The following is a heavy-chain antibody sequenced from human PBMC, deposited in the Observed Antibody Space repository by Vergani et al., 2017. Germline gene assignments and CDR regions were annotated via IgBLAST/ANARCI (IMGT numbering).Heavy chain of an antibody. CDR2: IYYSGRT. V-gene: IGHV4-28*06. Sequence: QVQLQESGPGLVKPSDTLSLTCAVSGYSISSSNWWGWIRQPPGKGLEWIGYIYYSGRTNYNPSLKSRVTMSVDTSKNQFSLKLSSVTALDTAVYYCARIGGGCSSTSCPYGRYYFDYWGQGTLVTVSS. J-gene: IGHJ4*02. D-gene: IGHD2-2*01. CDR3: ARIGGGCSSTSCPYGRYYFDY. CDR1: GYSISSSNW.